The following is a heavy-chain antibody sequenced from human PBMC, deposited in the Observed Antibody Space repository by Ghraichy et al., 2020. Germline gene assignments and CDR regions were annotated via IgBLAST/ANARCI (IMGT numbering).Heavy chain of an antibody. D-gene: IGHD3-16*01. CDR2: TYYRSKWYS. V-gene: IGHV6-1*01. J-gene: IGHJ4*02. CDR3: ARGGSGMTVSLWDQ. Sequence: SQTLSLTCAISGDSVSNNGASWNWIRQSPSRGLEWLGRTYYRSKWYSDSAISVKSRLTVTADTSSNQFSLLLNSVTPEDTAIYYCARGGSGMTVSLWDQWGQGTLVTVSS. CDR1: GDSVSNNGAS.